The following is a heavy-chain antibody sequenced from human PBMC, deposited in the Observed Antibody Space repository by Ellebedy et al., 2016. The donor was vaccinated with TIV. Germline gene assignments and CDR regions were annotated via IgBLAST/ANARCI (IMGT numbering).Heavy chain of an antibody. V-gene: IGHV3-23*01. CDR2: ISRSGDST. CDR3: AKARSTVTTPLDY. J-gene: IGHJ4*02. CDR1: GFTFSRYA. Sequence: GGSLRLXXAASGFTFSRYAMTWVRQAPGKGLDWVSVISRSGDSTWSADSVKGRFTISRDNSKNTLYLQMDSLRAEDTAVYYCAKARSTVTTPLDYWGQGTLVTVSS. D-gene: IGHD4-11*01.